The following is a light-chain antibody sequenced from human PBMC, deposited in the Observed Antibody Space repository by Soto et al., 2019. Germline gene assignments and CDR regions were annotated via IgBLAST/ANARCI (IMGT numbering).Light chain of an antibody. V-gene: IGLV2-23*02. Sequence: QSALTQPASASGSPGQSITIACTGTTSDVGKYDLVSWFRQHPGKAPKLLIYEVSKRPSGASHRFSGSKSGDAASLTISGLQPEDEGDYFCCSFAGSRYYVFGTGTKLTVL. J-gene: IGLJ1*01. CDR3: CSFAGSRYYV. CDR2: EVS. CDR1: TSDVGKYDL.